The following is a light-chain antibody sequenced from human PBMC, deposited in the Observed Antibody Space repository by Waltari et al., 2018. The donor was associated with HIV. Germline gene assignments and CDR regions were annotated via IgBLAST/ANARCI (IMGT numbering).Light chain of an antibody. CDR2: AAS. Sequence: DIQMTQSPSSLSASVGDRVTITCRASQDISNDLGWFQHKPGKAPKRLIYAASSLQSGVPSRFSGSGSGTEFTLTISSLQPEDFATYFCLQHNAYPYIFGQGTKLEIK. V-gene: IGKV1-17*01. J-gene: IGKJ2*01. CDR3: LQHNAYPYI. CDR1: QDISND.